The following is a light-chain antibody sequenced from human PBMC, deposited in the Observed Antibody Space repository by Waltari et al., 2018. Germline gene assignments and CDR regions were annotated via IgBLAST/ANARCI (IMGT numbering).Light chain of an antibody. CDR3: CSYAGSTTSSVV. J-gene: IGLJ1*01. Sequence: QSALTQPASVSGSPGQSITISCTGSSSDVGGYSLVPWYQQHPGKAPKLRICAVTTRPSGVSHRFSGSKSGNTASLTISGLQTEDDADYYCCSYAGSTTSSVVFGTGTKVIVL. CDR1: SSDVGGYSL. V-gene: IGLV2-23*02. CDR2: AVT.